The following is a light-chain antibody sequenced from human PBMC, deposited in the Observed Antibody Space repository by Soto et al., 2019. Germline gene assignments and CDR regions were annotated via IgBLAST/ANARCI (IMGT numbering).Light chain of an antibody. CDR1: QSVSSSY. J-gene: IGKJ1*01. CDR3: QQYGSSPPWT. CDR2: GAS. V-gene: IGKV3-20*01. Sequence: EIVLTQSPGTLSLSPGERATLSCRASQSVSSSYLAWYQQKPGQAARLLIYGASSRATGIPDRFSGSGCGTDFSLTISRLEPEDFAVYYCQQYGSSPPWTFGQGTKVEIK.